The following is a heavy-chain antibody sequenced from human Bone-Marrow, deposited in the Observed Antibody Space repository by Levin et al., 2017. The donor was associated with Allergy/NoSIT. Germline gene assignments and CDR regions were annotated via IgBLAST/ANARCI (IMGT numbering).Heavy chain of an antibody. CDR2: ISAYNGHT. CDR3: ARITEHYHYYMDV. D-gene: IGHD3-16*01. J-gene: IGHJ6*03. V-gene: IGHV1-18*01. CDR1: GYTFVRYG. Sequence: GESLKISCQASGYTFVRYGISWVRQAPGQGLEWMGWISAYNGHTESAQEFQGRVTMTTDTSTSTAYMELRSLRSDDTAVYYCARITEHYHYYMDVWGKGTAVIVSS.